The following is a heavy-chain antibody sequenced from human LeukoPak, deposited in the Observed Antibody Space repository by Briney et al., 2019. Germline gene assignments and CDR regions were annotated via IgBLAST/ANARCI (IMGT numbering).Heavy chain of an antibody. J-gene: IGHJ6*02. V-gene: IGHV4-34*01. Sequence: SETLSLTCAVYGGSFSGYYWSWIRQPPGKGLEWVGEINHSGSTNYNPSLKSRVTISVDTSKNQISLKLRSVTPADTAVYYCARGPRYYDILTGFHRYYYYGRDVWGQGTTVTVSS. D-gene: IGHD3-9*01. CDR1: GGSFSGYY. CDR2: INHSGST. CDR3: ARGPRYYDILTGFHRYYYYGRDV.